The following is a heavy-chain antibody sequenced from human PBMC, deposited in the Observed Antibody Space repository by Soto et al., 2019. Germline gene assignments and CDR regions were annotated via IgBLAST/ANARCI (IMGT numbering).Heavy chain of an antibody. CDR3: ARGPMGVVVVAATTVGGMDV. CDR1: GYTFTGYY. CDR2: MNPNSGNT. V-gene: IGHV1-8*02. J-gene: IGHJ6*02. Sequence: ASVKVSCKASGYTFTGYYMPWVRQAPGQGLEWMGWMNPNSGNTGYAQKFQGRVTMTRNTSISTAYMGLSSLRSEDTAVYYCARGPMGVVVVAATTVGGMDVWGQGTTVTVSS. D-gene: IGHD2-15*01.